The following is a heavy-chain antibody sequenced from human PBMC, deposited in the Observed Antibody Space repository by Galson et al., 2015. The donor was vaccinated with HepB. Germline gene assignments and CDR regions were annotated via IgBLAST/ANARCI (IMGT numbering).Heavy chain of an antibody. CDR2: ISWNSGSI. J-gene: IGHJ3*02. D-gene: IGHD3-3*01. Sequence: SLRLSCAASGFTFDDYAMHWVRQAPGKGLEWVSGISWNSGSIGYADSVKGRFTISRDNAKNSLYLQMNSLRAEDTALYYCAKDYDFWSDRPRGAFDIWGQGTMVTVSS. CDR1: GFTFDDYA. V-gene: IGHV3-9*01. CDR3: AKDYDFWSDRPRGAFDI.